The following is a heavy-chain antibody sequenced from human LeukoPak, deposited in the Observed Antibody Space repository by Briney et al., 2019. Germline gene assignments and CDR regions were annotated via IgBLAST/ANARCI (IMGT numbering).Heavy chain of an antibody. CDR1: GFTFNTYA. D-gene: IGHD4-17*01. CDR3: AERSYGDYYYGMDV. V-gene: IGHV3-23*01. Sequence: GGSLRLSCAVSGFTFNTYAMSWVRQAPGKGLEWISGISGSGGSTYYADSVKGRFTISRDNSKNTLYLQMDSLRVEDTAIYYCAERSYGDYYYGMDVWGQGTTVTVSS. J-gene: IGHJ6*02. CDR2: ISGSGGST.